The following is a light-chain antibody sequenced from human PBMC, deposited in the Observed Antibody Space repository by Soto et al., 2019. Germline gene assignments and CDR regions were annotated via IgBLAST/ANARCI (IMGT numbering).Light chain of an antibody. CDR2: DAS. V-gene: IGKV3-11*01. CDR3: QQRSNWPFT. Sequence: EIVLPQSPATLSLSPGERATLSCRASQSVGSYLAWYQQKPGQAPRLLIYDASNRAAGIPARFSGSGSGTDFTLTISSLEPEDCAVYYCQQRSNWPFTFGPGTKLDIK. J-gene: IGKJ3*01. CDR1: QSVGSY.